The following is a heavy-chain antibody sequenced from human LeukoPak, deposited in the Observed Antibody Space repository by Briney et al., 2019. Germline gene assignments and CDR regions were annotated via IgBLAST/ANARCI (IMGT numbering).Heavy chain of an antibody. CDR2: ISYDGSNK. CDR3: ARRYSSSWYSSYGMDV. Sequence: GGSLRLSCAASGFTFSSYGMHWVRQAPGKGLEWVAVISYDGSNKYYADSVKGRFTISRDNSKNTLYLQMNSLRAEDTAVYYCARRYSSSWYSSYGMDVWGQGTTVTVSS. CDR1: GFTFSSYG. J-gene: IGHJ6*02. V-gene: IGHV3-30*03. D-gene: IGHD6-13*01.